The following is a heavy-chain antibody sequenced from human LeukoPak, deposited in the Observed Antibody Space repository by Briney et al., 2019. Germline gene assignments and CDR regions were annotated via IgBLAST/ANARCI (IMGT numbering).Heavy chain of an antibody. D-gene: IGHD3-22*01. V-gene: IGHV3-33*08. CDR2: MWSDGVNK. CDR3: AKGQNYYDDGGYYSTDY. CDR1: GFTFSSCG. J-gene: IGHJ4*02. Sequence: AGSLRLSCAASGFTFSSCGKHWVRHAPAKGKEWVSVMWSDGVNKYSADSVKGQVTISRDNSKNKLYLQMNSLRAEGTAVYYCAKGQNYYDDGGYYSTDYWGQGTPVTVSS.